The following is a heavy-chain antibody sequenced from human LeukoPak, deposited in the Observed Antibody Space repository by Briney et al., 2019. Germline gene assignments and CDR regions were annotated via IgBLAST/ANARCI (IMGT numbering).Heavy chain of an antibody. Sequence: SETQSLTCTVSGGSFSTCYWSWTRQPPEKGQEWIGYINYSGSTTYSPSLKSRVPISVDTSKSQFSLKLSSVTAADTAVYYCARGIKPGLGEAPAYWGQGALGTAS. V-gene: IGHV4-59*01. CDR2: INYSGST. CDR1: GGSFSTCY. CDR3: ARGIKPGLGEAPAY. D-gene: IGHD3-10*01. J-gene: IGHJ4*02.